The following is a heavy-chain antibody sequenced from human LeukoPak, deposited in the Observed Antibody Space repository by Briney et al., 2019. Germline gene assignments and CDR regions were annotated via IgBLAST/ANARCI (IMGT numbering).Heavy chain of an antibody. CDR3: ARDLGVGATEDY. V-gene: IGHV1-2*02. J-gene: IGHJ4*02. CDR2: INPNSGGT. Sequence: ASVKVSCKASGYTFTAYYMHWVRQAPGQGLEWMGWINPNSGGTNCAQKFQGRVTMTRDTSISTAYMELSRLRSDDTAVYYCARDLGVGATEDYWGQGTLVTVSS. D-gene: IGHD1-26*01. CDR1: GYTFTAYY.